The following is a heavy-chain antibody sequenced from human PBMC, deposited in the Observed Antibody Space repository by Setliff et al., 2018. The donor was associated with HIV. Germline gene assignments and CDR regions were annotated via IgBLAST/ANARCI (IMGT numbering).Heavy chain of an antibody. D-gene: IGHD1-1*01. J-gene: IGHJ4*02. Sequence: PSETLSLTCAVYGGSFSGYYWSWIRQPPGKGLEWIGEIDHGGSIHYNPSLKSRVTISVDTSKNHFSLNLTSVTAADTALYYCARRGWNAYKAFDYWGQGTLVTVSS. CDR2: IDHGGSI. V-gene: IGHV4-34*01. CDR1: GGSFSGYY. CDR3: ARRGWNAYKAFDY.